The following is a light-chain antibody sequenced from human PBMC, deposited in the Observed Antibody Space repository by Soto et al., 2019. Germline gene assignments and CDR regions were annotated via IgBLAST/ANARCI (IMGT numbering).Light chain of an antibody. J-gene: IGLJ2*01. CDR1: SSDVGNYIY. CDR3: CSYAGSYTVV. V-gene: IGLV2-11*01. CDR2: EVT. Sequence: QSALTQPHSVSGSPGQAVAISCTGTSSDVGNYIYVSWYQQQPGKAPKLIIYEVTKRPSGVPDRFSGSKSGNTASLTVSGLQAEDEADYYCCSYAGSYTVVFGGGTKLTAL.